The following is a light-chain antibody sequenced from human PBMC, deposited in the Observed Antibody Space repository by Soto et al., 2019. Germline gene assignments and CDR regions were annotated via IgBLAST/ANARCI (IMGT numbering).Light chain of an antibody. V-gene: IGKV3-11*01. CDR3: QQRSVWPT. CDR1: QSVSSN. CDR2: GES. J-gene: IGKJ4*01. Sequence: EIVLTQSPATLSVSPGERATLSCRASQSVSSNLAWYQQKPGQAPRLLIYGESSRAPGIPARFSGSGSGTDFTLTISSLEPEDFAVYYCQQRSVWPTFGGGTKVDIK.